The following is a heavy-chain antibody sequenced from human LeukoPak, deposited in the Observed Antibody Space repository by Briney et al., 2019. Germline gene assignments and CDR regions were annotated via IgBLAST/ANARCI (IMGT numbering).Heavy chain of an antibody. CDR1: GYTFTGYY. D-gene: IGHD1-26*01. V-gene: IGHV1-2*02. Sequence: GASVKVSCKASGYTFTGYYVHWVRQAPGQGLEWMGWINPNSGGTNYAQKFQGRVTMTRDTSISTAYMELSRLRSVDTAVYYCATASGSYYAEYFQHWGQGTLVTVSS. CDR2: INPNSGGT. J-gene: IGHJ1*01. CDR3: ATASGSYYAEYFQH.